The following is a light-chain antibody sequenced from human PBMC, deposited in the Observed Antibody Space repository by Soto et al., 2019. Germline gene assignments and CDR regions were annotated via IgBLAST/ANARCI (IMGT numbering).Light chain of an antibody. V-gene: IGLV2-8*01. Sequence: QSVLTQPPSASGSPGQSVTISCTGTSSDVGGYDYVSWYQQHPDKAPKLIIYEVTKRPSGVPDRFSGSKSGNTASLTVSELQAEDEADYYCSPFAGSDSYVFGSGTKVTVL. CDR3: SPFAGSDSYV. J-gene: IGLJ1*01. CDR1: SSDVGGYDY. CDR2: EVT.